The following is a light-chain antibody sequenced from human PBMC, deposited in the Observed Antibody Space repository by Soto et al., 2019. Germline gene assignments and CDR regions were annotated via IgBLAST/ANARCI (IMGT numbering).Light chain of an antibody. CDR3: QSYDSSLRGV. Sequence: QSVLTQPPSVSGAPGQRVTISRTGSSSNIGAGYDVHWYQQLPGTAPNLLIYGNSNRPSGDPDRFSGSKSGTSASLAITGLQAEDEADYYCQSYDSSLRGVFGGGTKVTVL. CDR2: GNS. CDR1: SSNIGAGYD. J-gene: IGLJ3*02. V-gene: IGLV1-40*01.